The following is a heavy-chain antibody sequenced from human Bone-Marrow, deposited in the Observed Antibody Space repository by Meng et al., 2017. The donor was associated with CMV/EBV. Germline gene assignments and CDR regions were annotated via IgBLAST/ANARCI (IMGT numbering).Heavy chain of an antibody. V-gene: IGHV3-20*04. Sequence: GGSLRLSCAASGFTFDDYGMTWVRQVPGEGLEWVAGLNWNGGSTDYADSVKGRFTISRDNARNSLYLQMNSLRVEDTALYYCARDTRRPAYYFDYWGPGTLVTVSS. CDR3: ARDTRRPAYYFDY. CDR2: LNWNGGST. J-gene: IGHJ4*02. CDR1: GFTFDDYG.